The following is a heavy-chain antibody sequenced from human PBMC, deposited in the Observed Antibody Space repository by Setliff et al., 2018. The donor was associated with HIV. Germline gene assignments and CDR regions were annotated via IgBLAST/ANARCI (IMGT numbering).Heavy chain of an antibody. D-gene: IGHD3-10*01. J-gene: IGHJ6*03. V-gene: IGHV1-46*01. CDR1: GYTFTNYY. CDR2: INPSGGKT. Sequence: GASVKVSCKASGYTFTNYYIHWVRQAPGQGLEWMGLINPSGGKTSYAKKFQGRLTMTRDTSRSTVYMELSSLRSEDTAMYYCARAMNHYGSGTFEYYYYMDVWGKGTTVTVSS. CDR3: ARAMNHYGSGTFEYYYYMDV.